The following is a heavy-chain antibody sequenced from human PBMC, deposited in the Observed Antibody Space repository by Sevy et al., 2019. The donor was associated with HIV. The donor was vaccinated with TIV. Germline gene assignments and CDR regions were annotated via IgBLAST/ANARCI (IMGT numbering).Heavy chain of an antibody. D-gene: IGHD1-7*01. Sequence: SETLSLTCAVYGGSFSGYYWSWIRQPPGKGLEWIGEINHSGSTNYNPSLKSRVTISVDTSKNQFSLKLRSVTAADTAVYYCARQDEYNWNSGYFDYWGQGTLVTVSS. CDR2: INHSGST. J-gene: IGHJ4*02. CDR1: GGSFSGYY. CDR3: ARQDEYNWNSGYFDY. V-gene: IGHV4-34*01.